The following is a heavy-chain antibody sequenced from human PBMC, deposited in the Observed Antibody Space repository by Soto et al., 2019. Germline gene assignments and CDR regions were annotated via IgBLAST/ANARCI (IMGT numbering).Heavy chain of an antibody. J-gene: IGHJ6*01. CDR3: ARRYVVIDA. CDR2: MNPNTNKT. CDR1: GYTFSSFD. Sequence: ASVKVSCNASGYTFSSFDIIWVRQATGQGLEWMGWMNPNTNKTGYAQKFQGRLTMTWDTYISTAYMELRSLTFEDTAGYYCARRYVVIDAWGQGTTVTVSS. V-gene: IGHV1-8*01. D-gene: IGHD2-21*01.